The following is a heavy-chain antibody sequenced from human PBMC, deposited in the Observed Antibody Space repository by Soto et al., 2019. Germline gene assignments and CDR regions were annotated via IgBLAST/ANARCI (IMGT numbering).Heavy chain of an antibody. J-gene: IGHJ5*02. Sequence: SETLSLTFSVPGGSIRHYYWSWIRKSPGKGLEGIGYAWNSGSTDYNTYFRRPVTISVDTSANKFSLNLNLESTAETAVYYCVRDCSSYGECGTGEGKENWFDPWGPGTLVTVSS. V-gene: IGHV4-59*01. CDR3: VRDCSSYGECGTGEGKENWFDP. CDR2: AWNSGST. D-gene: IGHD2-2*01. CDR1: GGSIRHYY.